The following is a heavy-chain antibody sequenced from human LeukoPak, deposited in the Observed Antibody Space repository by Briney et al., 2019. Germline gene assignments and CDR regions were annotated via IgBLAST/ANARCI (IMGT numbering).Heavy chain of an antibody. J-gene: IGHJ4*02. CDR2: IRSKAYGGTT. CDR3: TREGLYYYDSSGLSY. CDR1: GFTFGDYA. V-gene: IGHV3-49*04. Sequence: PGGSLRLSCTASGFTFGDYAMSWVRQAPGKGLEWVGFIRSKAYGGTTEYAASVKGRFTISRDDSKSIAYLQMNSLKTEDTAVYYCTREGLYYYDSSGLSYWGQGTLVTVSS. D-gene: IGHD3-22*01.